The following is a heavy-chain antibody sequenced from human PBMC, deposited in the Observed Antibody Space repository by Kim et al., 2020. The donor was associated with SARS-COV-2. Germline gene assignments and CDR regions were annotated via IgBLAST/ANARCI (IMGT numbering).Heavy chain of an antibody. Sequence: SVKVSCKASGGTFSSYAISWVRQAPGQGLEWMGGIIPIFGTANYAQKFQGRVTITADESTSTAYMELSSLRSEDTAVYYCARGRCSSTSCYDGRGSRPGEFDPWGQGTLVTVSS. CDR3: ARGRCSSTSCYDGRGSRPGEFDP. CDR2: IIPIFGTA. D-gene: IGHD2-2*01. J-gene: IGHJ5*02. V-gene: IGHV1-69*13. CDR1: GGTFSSYA.